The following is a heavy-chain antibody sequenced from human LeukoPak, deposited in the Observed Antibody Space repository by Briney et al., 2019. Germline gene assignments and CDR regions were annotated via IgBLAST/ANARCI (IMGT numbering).Heavy chain of an antibody. CDR1: GFTVSSNY. CDR2: IYSGGST. V-gene: IGHV3-66*02. CDR3: ARAIRDHSNYYYYYMDV. D-gene: IGHD1-14*01. Sequence: GGSLRLSCAASGFTVSSNYMSWVRQAPGKGLEWVSVIYSGGSTYYADSVKGRFTISRDNSKNTLYLQMNSLRAEDTAVYYCARAIRDHSNYYYYYMDVWGKGTTVTVSS. J-gene: IGHJ6*03.